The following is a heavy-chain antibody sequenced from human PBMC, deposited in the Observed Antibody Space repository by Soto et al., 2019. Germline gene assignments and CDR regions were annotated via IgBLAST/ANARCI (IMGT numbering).Heavy chain of an antibody. CDR1: GDSISSYY. CDR2: IYYSGST. CDR3: ARRPRAVAGMDNWFDP. V-gene: IGHV4-59*12. Sequence: SETLSLTCTVSGDSISSYYWSWIRQPPGKGLEWIGNIYYSGSTNYSPSLTSRATISVDTSNNHFSLKLSSVTAADTAVYYCARRPRAVAGMDNWFDPWGQGILVTVSS. D-gene: IGHD6-19*01. J-gene: IGHJ5*02.